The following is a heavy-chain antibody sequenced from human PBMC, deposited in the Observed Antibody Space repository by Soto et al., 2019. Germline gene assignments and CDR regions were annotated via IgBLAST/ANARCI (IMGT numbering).Heavy chain of an antibody. V-gene: IGHV3-48*01. CDR2: ISTSGSRT. J-gene: IGHJ4*02. Sequence: EVQLVESGGGLVQPGGSLRLSCAASGFTLSSYSMNWVRQAPGKGLEWVSYISTSGSRTVYADSVKGRFTISRDTAKNSLYLQMNSLRAEDTAVYFCVRDADVVPLGQHMVHGEYWGQGTLDTVSS. CDR3: VRDADVVPLGQHMVHGEY. D-gene: IGHD6-13*01. CDR1: GFTLSSYS.